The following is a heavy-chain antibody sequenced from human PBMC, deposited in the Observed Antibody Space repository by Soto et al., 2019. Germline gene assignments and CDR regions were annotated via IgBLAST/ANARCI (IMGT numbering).Heavy chain of an antibody. CDR2: IYYSEST. Sequence: PSETLSLTCTVSGGSISSYYWSWIRQPPGKGLEWIGYIYYSESTNYNPSLKSRVTISVDTSKNQFSLKLSSVTAADTAVYYCARDRYYDSSGYYSGYFDYWGQGTLVTVSS. CDR1: GGSISSYY. CDR3: ARDRYYDSSGYYSGYFDY. J-gene: IGHJ4*02. D-gene: IGHD3-22*01. V-gene: IGHV4-59*01.